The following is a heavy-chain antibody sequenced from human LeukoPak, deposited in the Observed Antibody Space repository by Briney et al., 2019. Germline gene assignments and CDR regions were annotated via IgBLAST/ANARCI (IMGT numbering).Heavy chain of an antibody. V-gene: IGHV1-69*13. CDR2: IIPILGTA. Sequence: SVKVSCKASGGTFSSYAISWVRQAPGQGLEWMGGIIPILGTANYAQKFQGRVTITADESTSTAYMELSSLRSEDTAVYYCARDFPGDGYNYNYWGQGTLVTVSS. D-gene: IGHD5-24*01. J-gene: IGHJ4*02. CDR3: ARDFPGDGYNYNY. CDR1: GGTFSSYA.